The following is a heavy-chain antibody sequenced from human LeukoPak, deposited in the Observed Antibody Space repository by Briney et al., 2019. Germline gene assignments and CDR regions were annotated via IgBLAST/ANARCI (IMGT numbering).Heavy chain of an antibody. CDR2: INPNSGGT. CDR3: ASRPDQHLLYYFDY. J-gene: IGHJ4*02. CDR1: GYTFTGYY. V-gene: IGHV1-2*02. Sequence: ASVKVSCKASGYTFTGYYMHWVRQAPGQGLEWMGWINPNSGGTKYAQKFQGRVTMTSDASISIAYMELSSLRSDDTAVYYCASRPDQHLLYYFDYWGQGALVTVSS. D-gene: IGHD2-15*01.